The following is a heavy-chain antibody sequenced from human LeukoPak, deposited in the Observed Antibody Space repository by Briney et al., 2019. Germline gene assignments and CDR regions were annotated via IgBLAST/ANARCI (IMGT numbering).Heavy chain of an antibody. CDR3: AKGGGDYYFDY. D-gene: IGHD2-21*01. V-gene: IGHV3-23*01. J-gene: IGHJ4*02. CDR1: GFTFSSYA. Sequence: PGGSLRLSCAASGFTFSSYAMSWVRQAPGKGLEWVSAISGSGGSTYYADSVKGRFTISRAISKSTVYLQMNTLRADDTAVYYCAKGGGDYYFDYWGQGTLVTVSS. CDR2: ISGSGGST.